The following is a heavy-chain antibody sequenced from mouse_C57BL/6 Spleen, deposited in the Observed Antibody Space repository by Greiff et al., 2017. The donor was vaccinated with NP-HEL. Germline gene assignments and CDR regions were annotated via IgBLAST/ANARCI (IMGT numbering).Heavy chain of an antibody. CDR2: ISDGGSYT. V-gene: IGHV5-4*01. D-gene: IGHD2-4*01. CDR1: GFTFSSYA. Sequence: EVHLVESGGGLVKPGGSLKLSCAASGFTFSSYAMSWVRQTPVKRLEWVATISDGGSYTYYPDNVKGRFTISRDNAKNNLYLQMSHLKSEDTAMYYCARDDYDYDVWFAYWGQGTLVTVSA. J-gene: IGHJ3*01. CDR3: ARDDYDYDVWFAY.